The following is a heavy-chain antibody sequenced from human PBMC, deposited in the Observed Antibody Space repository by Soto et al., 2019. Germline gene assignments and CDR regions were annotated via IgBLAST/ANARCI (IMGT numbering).Heavy chain of an antibody. CDR3: GAQDYVAKGYHFET. D-gene: IGHD4-17*01. CDR2: INHSGST. J-gene: IGHJ4*02. Sequence: SEILSLTCAVYGGSFSGYYWSWIRQPPGKGLEWIGEINHSGSTNYNPSLESRVTISVDTSKNQFSLKLSSVTAADTAVYYCGAQDYVAKGYHFETWGQGTMVTVSS. V-gene: IGHV4-34*01. CDR1: GGSFSGYY.